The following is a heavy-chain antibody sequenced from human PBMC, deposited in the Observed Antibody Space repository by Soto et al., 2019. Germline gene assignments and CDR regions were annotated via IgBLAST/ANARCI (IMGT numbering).Heavy chain of an antibody. D-gene: IGHD6-25*01. V-gene: IGHV3-11*06. Sequence: VGSLRLSCAASGFTFSDYYMSWIRQAPGKGLEWVSYISSSSSYTNYADSVKGRFTISRDNAKNSLYLQMNSLRAEDTAVYYCARDSIKSLAAALDYWGQGTLVTVSS. CDR3: ARDSIKSLAAALDY. CDR1: GFTFSDYY. CDR2: ISSSSSYT. J-gene: IGHJ4*02.